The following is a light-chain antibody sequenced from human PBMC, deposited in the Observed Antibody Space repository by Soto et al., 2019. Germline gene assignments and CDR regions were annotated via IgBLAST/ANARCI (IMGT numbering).Light chain of an antibody. Sequence: DIQMTQSPSSLSASVGDRVTITCRESQTISTYLNWYQQKPGKAPRLLIYDASSLLSGVPSRFSGSLSATYFTLTIASLHPEDFSTYDCQHGDSAPYTCGQGTKVEI. J-gene: IGKJ2*01. CDR3: QHGDSAPYT. V-gene: IGKV1-39*01. CDR1: QTISTY. CDR2: DAS.